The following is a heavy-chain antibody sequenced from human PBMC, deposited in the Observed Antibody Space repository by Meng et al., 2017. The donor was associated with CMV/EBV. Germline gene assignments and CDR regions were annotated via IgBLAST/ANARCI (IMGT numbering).Heavy chain of an antibody. D-gene: IGHD6-19*01. V-gene: IGHV1-46*01. Sequence: ASVKVSCKTSGYTFTRFHMHWVRQAPGQGLEWMGKIIPSSGSTTYAPRFQGRVTMTRDTSTSTVYMELSSLRSEDTAVYYCARRGSSGWPYYYYGMDVWGQGTAVTVSS. CDR1: GYTFTRFH. CDR3: ARRGSSGWPYYYYGMDV. CDR2: IIPSSGST. J-gene: IGHJ6*02.